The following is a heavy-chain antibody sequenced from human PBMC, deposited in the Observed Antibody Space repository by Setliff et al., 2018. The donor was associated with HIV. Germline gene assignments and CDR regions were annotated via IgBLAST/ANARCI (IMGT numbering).Heavy chain of an antibody. CDR2: IRYDGSNK. CDR3: ARDRDCSGGSCYSGWFDP. J-gene: IGHJ5*02. CDR1: GFTFSNYG. Sequence: PGGSLRLSCAASGFTFSNYGMHWVRQAPGKGLEWVAFIRYDGSNKYYGDSVKGRFTISRDNSKNTLYLQMNSLRAEDTAIYYCARDRDCSGGSCYSGWFDPWGQGTLVTVSS. V-gene: IGHV3-30*02. D-gene: IGHD2-15*01.